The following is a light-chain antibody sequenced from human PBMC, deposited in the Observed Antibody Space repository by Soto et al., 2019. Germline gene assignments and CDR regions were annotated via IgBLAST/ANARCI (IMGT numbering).Light chain of an antibody. CDR1: QVVAGTF. V-gene: IGKV3-20*01. Sequence: EIVLTQSPDIVSLSPGERATLSCRASQVVAGTFLAWYQQKPGQAPRLLIYGASSRATGIPDRFSGSGSGTDFSLTISRLEPEHFAVYYCQQYGDSPRTFGQGTNVEIK. CDR2: GAS. J-gene: IGKJ1*01. CDR3: QQYGDSPRT.